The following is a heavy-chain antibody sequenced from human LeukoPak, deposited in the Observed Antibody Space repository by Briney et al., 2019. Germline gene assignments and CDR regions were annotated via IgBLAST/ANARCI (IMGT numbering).Heavy chain of an antibody. J-gene: IGHJ3*02. D-gene: IGHD6-6*01. CDR2: IIPILGIA. CDR3: ALGIAARPSAFDI. CDR1: GGTFISYA. Sequence: SVKVSCKASGGTFISYAISWVRQAPGQGLEWMGRIIPILGIANYAQKFQGRVTITADKSTSTAYMELSSLRSEDTAVYYCALGIAARPSAFDIWGQGTMVTVSS. V-gene: IGHV1-69*04.